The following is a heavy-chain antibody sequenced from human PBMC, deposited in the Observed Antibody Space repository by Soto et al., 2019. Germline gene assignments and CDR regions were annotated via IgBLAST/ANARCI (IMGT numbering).Heavy chain of an antibody. Sequence: QVQLVESGGGVVQPGRSLRLSCAASGSPFSSYGMHWVREAPGKGLEWVAVISYDGSNKYYADSVKGRFTISRDNAASTLYLQMNSLSPEDTALYYCVGGQYYFDYRGQGTLVTVST. CDR3: VGGQYYFDY. D-gene: IGHD3-10*01. CDR2: ISYDGSNK. J-gene: IGHJ4*02. V-gene: IGHV3-30*03. CDR1: GSPFSSYG.